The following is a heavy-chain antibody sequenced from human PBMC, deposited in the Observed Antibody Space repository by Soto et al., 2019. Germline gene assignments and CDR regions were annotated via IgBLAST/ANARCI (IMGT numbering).Heavy chain of an antibody. CDR3: ARDLGYCNGDSCHSVYDY. V-gene: IGHV3-7*01. Sequence: GGSLRLSCAASRFTFSSYWMSWVRQAPGKGPEWVANINRDGSEKNYVDSVKGRFTISRDNIKNSLYPQVNSLRADDTAVYYCARDLGYCNGDSCHSVYDYWGQGTLVTVSS. J-gene: IGHJ4*02. D-gene: IGHD2-15*01. CDR2: INRDGSEK. CDR1: RFTFSSYW.